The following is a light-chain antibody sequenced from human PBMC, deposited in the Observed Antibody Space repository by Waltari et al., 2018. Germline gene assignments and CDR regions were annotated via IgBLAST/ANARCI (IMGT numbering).Light chain of an antibody. J-gene: IGLJ2*01. CDR2: SNN. Sequence: QSVLTPPPSASGTPGQRVTISCSGSSSNIRSNTVNWYQQLPGTAPTLLIYSNNQRPSGVPDRFSGSKSGTSASLAISGLQSEDEADYYCAAWDDSLNGRVFGGGTKLTVL. CDR1: SSNIRSNT. V-gene: IGLV1-44*01. CDR3: AAWDDSLNGRV.